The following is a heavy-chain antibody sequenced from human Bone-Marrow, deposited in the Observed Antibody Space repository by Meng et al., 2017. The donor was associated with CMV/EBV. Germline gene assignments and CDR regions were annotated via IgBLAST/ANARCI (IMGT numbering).Heavy chain of an antibody. CDR2: ISYDGSNK. CDR3: ERGKKGGELLYFDY. CDR1: GFTFSSYA. J-gene: IGHJ4*02. D-gene: IGHD1-26*01. Sequence: GESLKISCAASGFTFSSYAMHWVRQAPGKGLEWVAVISYDGSNKYYADSVKGRFTISRDNSKNTLYLQMNSLRAEDTAVYYCERGKKGGELLYFDYWGQGTLVTVSS. V-gene: IGHV3-30*04.